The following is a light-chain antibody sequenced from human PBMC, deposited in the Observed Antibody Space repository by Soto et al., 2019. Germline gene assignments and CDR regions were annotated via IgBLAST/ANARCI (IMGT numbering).Light chain of an antibody. Sequence: QSVLTQPASVSGSPGQSITISCTGTSSDVGGYNYVSWYQQHPGKAPKLMIYEVSNRPSGVSIRFSGSKSGNTASLTISGLQAEDEADHYCSSYTSSTSLDVFGTGTKVTVL. CDR3: SSYTSSTSLDV. J-gene: IGLJ1*01. CDR2: EVS. V-gene: IGLV2-14*01. CDR1: SSDVGGYNY.